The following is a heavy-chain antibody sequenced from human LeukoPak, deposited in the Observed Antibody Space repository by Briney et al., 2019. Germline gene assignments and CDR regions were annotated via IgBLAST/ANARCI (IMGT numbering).Heavy chain of an antibody. CDR2: ISSTADIV. D-gene: IGHD6-19*01. Sequence: GGSLRLSCAAFGFTFSEYYTSWIRQAPGKGLEWVSDISSTADIVSYADFVLGRFTISRDNGDDSLSLQLNNLRAEDTAVYYCARETVAGTFDYWSRETLVTVSS. CDR1: GFTFSEYY. V-gene: IGHV3-11*01. J-gene: IGHJ4*02. CDR3: ARETVAGTFDY.